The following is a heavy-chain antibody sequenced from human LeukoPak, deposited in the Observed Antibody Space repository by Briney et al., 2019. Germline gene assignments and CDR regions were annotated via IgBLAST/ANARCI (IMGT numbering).Heavy chain of an antibody. CDR3: ARDHHTIFEGLQVFDP. CDR2: IYYSGST. V-gene: IGHV4-30-4*08. CDR1: GGSISSGDYY. D-gene: IGHD3-3*01. J-gene: IGHJ5*02. Sequence: PSQTLSLTCTVSGGSISSGDYYWSWIRQPPGKGLEWIGYIYYSGSTYYNPSLKSRVTISVDTSKNQFSLKLSSVTAADTAVYYCARDHHTIFEGLQVFDPWGQGTLVTVSS.